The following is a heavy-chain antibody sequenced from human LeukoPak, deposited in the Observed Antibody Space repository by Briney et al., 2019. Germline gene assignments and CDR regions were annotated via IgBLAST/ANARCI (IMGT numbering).Heavy chain of an antibody. V-gene: IGHV4-39*07. D-gene: IGHD6-13*01. CDR2: IYSNGNT. J-gene: IGHJ4*02. CDR3: ARQIASAGTAGFDF. CDR1: GGSISSTGHY. Sequence: PSGTLSLTCSVSGGSISSTGHYWGWIRQSPEKGLDWIGSIYSNGNTYYNPSVKSRVTMSVDTSKNQFSLRLRSVTAADTAVYYCARQIASAGTAGFDFWGQGALVTVSS.